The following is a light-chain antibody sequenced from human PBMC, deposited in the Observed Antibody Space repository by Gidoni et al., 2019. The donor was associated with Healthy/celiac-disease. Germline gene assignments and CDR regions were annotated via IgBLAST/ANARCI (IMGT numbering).Light chain of an antibody. J-gene: IGKJ2*01. V-gene: IGKV3-20*01. CDR1: QSVSSSY. CDR3: QHYGSSPRT. Sequence: GLTPSPATLSLSPGERATLSCRASQSVSSSYLAWYQQKPGPAPRLLNYGASSSATGTPDRFSGSWSGTDFTLTISILDPEYFAVYYCQHYGSSPRTFGQGTKLEIK. CDR2: GAS.